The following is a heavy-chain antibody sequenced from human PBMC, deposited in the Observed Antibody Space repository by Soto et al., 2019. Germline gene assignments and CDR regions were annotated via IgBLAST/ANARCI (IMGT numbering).Heavy chain of an antibody. CDR1: GFTFSSYS. J-gene: IGHJ4*02. CDR3: AIDQPGYSYGYRLGY. V-gene: IGHV3-21*01. D-gene: IGHD5-18*01. CDR2: ISSSSSYI. Sequence: EVQLVESGGGLVKPGGSLRLSCAASGFTFSSYSMNWVRQAPGKGLEWVSAISSSSSYIYYAVSVKGRFNISRDNAKNSRYMHRNSLRAEDTAVYYCAIDQPGYSYGYRLGYWGQGTLVTVSS.